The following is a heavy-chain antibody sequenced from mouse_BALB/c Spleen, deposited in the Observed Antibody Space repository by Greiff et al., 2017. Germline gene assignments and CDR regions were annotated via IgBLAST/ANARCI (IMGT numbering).Heavy chain of an antibody. J-gene: IGHJ3*01. CDR2: ILPGSGST. V-gene: IGHV1-9*01. CDR3: ASRAATLAY. Sequence: QVQLQQSGAELMKPGASVKISCKATGYTFSSYWIEWVKQRPGHGLEWIGEILPGSGSTNYNEKFKGKATFTADTSSNTAYMQLSSLTSEDSAVYYCASRAATLAYWGQGTLVTVSA. CDR1: GYTFSSYW. D-gene: IGHD1-2*01.